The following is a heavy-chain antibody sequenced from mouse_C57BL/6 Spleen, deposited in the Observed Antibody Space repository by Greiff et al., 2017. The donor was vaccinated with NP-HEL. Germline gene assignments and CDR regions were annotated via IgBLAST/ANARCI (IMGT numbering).Heavy chain of an antibody. CDR1: GYAFSSYW. J-gene: IGHJ4*01. CDR2: IYPGDGDT. V-gene: IGHV1-80*01. D-gene: IGHD1-1*01. Sequence: QVHVKQSGAELVKPGASVKISCKASGYAFSSYWMNWVKQRPGKGLEWIGQIYPGDGDTNYNGKFKGKATLTADQSSSTAYMQLSSLTSEDSAVYFCARCYYYGSSLYAMDYWGQGTSVTVSS. CDR3: ARCYYYGSSLYAMDY.